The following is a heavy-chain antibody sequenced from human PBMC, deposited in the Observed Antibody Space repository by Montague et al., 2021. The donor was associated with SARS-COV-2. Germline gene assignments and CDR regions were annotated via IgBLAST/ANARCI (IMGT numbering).Heavy chain of an antibody. CDR2: IDWDDDK. CDR1: GFSLSTNGMC. J-gene: IGHJ4*01. D-gene: IGHD5-12*01. Sequence: PALVKPAQTLTLTCTFSGFSLSTNGMCVSWIRQPPGKALEWLARIDWDDDKYYSTSLKTRLTISKDTSKNQVVLTMTNMDPVDTATYYCVQFRPGSSLSGYMYYFDYWGQGTLVTVSS. V-gene: IGHV2-70*11. CDR3: VQFRPGSSLSGYMYYFDY.